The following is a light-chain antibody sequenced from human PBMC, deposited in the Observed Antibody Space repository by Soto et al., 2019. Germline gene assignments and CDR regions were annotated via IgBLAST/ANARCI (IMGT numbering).Light chain of an antibody. J-gene: IGLJ1*01. V-gene: IGLV2-14*01. Sequence: QSVLTQPASVSGSPGQSITISCTGTSSDVGGYDYVSWYQQHPGKAPKLVIYEVSNRPSGVSNRFSGSMSGNTASLTISGLQAEDEADYYCSSYTSSSTFYIFGIGTKVTVL. CDR1: SSDVGGYDY. CDR3: SSYTSSSTFYI. CDR2: EVS.